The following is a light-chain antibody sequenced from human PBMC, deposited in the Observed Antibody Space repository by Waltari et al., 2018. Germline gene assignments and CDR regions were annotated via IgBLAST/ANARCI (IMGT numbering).Light chain of an antibody. CDR3: QHRNNWPWT. Sequence: EVVLTQSPATLSLSPGERATLSCRASQTIYNYLAWYQQKPGQAPRLLIDDASNRATGIPDRFSGSGSGTDFTLIISRLEPEDFVVYYCQHRNNWPWTFGQGSKVEIK. J-gene: IGKJ1*01. V-gene: IGKV3-11*01. CDR2: DAS. CDR1: QTIYNY.